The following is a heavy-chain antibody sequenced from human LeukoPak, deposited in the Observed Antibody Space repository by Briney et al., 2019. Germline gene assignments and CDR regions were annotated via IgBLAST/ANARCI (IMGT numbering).Heavy chain of an antibody. CDR2: ISGSGDST. D-gene: IGHD3-10*01. CDR1: GFTFSSYA. Sequence: GGSLRLSCAASGFTFSSYAMSWVRQAPGKGLEWVSAISGSGDSTYYADSVKGRFTISRDNSKNTLYLQMNSLRAEDTAVYYCAKGYGSGSYRVSDYWGQGTLVTVSS. J-gene: IGHJ4*02. CDR3: AKGYGSGSYRVSDY. V-gene: IGHV3-23*01.